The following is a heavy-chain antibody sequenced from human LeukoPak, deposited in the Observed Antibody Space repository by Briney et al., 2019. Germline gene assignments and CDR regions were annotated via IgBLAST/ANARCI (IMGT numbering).Heavy chain of an antibody. V-gene: IGHV4-30-4*07. J-gene: IGHJ5*02. Sequence: SETLSLTCTVSGGSISSGSYYWSWIRQPPGKGLEWIGYIYYSVNTYYSPSLKSRFTISVDTSKNQFSLKLSSVTAADTAVYYCARDGGVAPHNWFDPWGQGTLVTVSS. CDR3: ARDGGVAPHNWFDP. CDR1: GGSISSGSYY. D-gene: IGHD2-8*02. CDR2: IYYSVNT.